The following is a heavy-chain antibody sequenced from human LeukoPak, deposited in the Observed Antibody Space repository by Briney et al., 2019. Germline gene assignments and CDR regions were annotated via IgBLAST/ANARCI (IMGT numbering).Heavy chain of an antibody. V-gene: IGHV3-30*18. CDR3: AKDLGYSYGDAFDI. CDR2: ISYDGSNK. CDR1: GFTFSSYG. Sequence: GGSLRLSCAASGFTFSSYGMHWVRQAPGKGLEWVAVISYDGSNKYYADSVKGRFTNSRDNSKNTLYLQMNSLRAEDTAVYYCAKDLGYSYGDAFDIWGQGTMVTVSS. J-gene: IGHJ3*02. D-gene: IGHD5-18*01.